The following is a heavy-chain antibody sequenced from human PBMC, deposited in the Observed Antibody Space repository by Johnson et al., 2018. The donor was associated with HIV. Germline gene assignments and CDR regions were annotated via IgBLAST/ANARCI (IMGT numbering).Heavy chain of an antibody. CDR1: GFTFSSYA. V-gene: IGHV3-64*01. CDR3: ARGEEMATILI. J-gene: IGHJ3*02. Sequence: EVQVVESGGGLVQPGGSLRLSCAASGFTFSSYAMHWVRQAPGKGLEYVAAISSNGGKTYYANSVKDRFTIYRDNSKNTMYLQMNSLRAEDTAVYYCARGEEMATILIWGQGTMVTVSS. CDR2: ISSNGGKT. D-gene: IGHD5-24*01.